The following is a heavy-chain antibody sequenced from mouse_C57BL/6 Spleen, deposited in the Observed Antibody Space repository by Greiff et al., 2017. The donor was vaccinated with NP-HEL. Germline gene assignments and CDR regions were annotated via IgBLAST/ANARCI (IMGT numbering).Heavy chain of an antibody. CDR1: GYTFTSYW. CDR3: ARRGYGNSFFDY. CDR2: IDPSDSET. Sequence: QVQLQQPGAELVRPGSSVKLSCKASGYTFTSYWMHWVKQRPIQGLEWIGNIDPSDSETHYNQKFKDKATLTVDKSSSTAYMQLSSLTSEDSAVYYCARRGYGNSFFDYWGQGTTLTVSS. V-gene: IGHV1-52*01. J-gene: IGHJ2*01. D-gene: IGHD2-1*01.